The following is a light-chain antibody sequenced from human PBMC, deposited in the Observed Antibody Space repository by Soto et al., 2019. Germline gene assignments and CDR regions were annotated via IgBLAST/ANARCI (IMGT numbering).Light chain of an antibody. CDR3: QQRSGWPPIFT. CDR2: DAS. CDR1: QSVNSF. V-gene: IGKV3-11*01. Sequence: EIVLTQSPATLSLSPGERATLSCRASQSVNSFLAWYQQKRGQAPRLLIYDASNRATGIPARFSGSGSGTDFTLTSSSLEPEDFAVYYCQQRSGWPPIFTFGPGTKVDIK. J-gene: IGKJ3*01.